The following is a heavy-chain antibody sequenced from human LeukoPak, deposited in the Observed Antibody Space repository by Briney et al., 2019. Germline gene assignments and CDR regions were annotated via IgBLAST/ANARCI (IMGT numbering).Heavy chain of an antibody. J-gene: IGHJ5*02. CDR2: MYPGDFDT. V-gene: IGHV5-51*01. CDR1: GYSFPNYW. Sequence: GESLKISCKGSGYSFPNYWIGWVRQMPGKGLEWMGIMYPGDFDTRYSPSFQGQVIISADKSISSAYLQWSSLKASDTAMYYCVRSPACSSGTCYPNWFDPWGQGTLVTVSS. CDR3: VRSPACSSGTCYPNWFDP. D-gene: IGHD2-15*01.